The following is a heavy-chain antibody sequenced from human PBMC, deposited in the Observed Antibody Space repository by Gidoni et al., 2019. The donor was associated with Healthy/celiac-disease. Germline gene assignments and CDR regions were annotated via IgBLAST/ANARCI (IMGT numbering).Heavy chain of an antibody. CDR1: GFTFSSYG. D-gene: IGHD6-19*01. CDR2: ISYDGSNK. V-gene: IGHV3-30*18. Sequence: QVQLVESGGGVVQPGRSLRLSCVASGFTFSSYGMHWVRQAPGKGLEWVAVISYDGSNKYYADSVKGRFTISRDNSKNTLYLQMNSLRAEDTAVYYCAKDLFGLGIAVAGNAYYYGMDVWGQGTTVTVSS. CDR3: AKDLFGLGIAVAGNAYYYGMDV. J-gene: IGHJ6*02.